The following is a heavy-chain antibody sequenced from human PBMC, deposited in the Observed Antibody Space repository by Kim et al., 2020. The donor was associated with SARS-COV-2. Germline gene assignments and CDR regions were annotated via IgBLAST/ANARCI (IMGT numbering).Heavy chain of an antibody. CDR1: GGSISSGSYY. CDR2: IYTSGST. J-gene: IGHJ6*02. CDR3: AGAAINYYYYGMDV. Sequence: SETLSLTCTVSGGSISSGSYYWSWIRQPAGKGLEWIGRIYTSGSTNYNPSLKSRVTISVDTSKNQFSLKLSSVTAADTAVYYCAGAAINYYYYGMDVWGQGTMVTVSS. V-gene: IGHV4-61*02.